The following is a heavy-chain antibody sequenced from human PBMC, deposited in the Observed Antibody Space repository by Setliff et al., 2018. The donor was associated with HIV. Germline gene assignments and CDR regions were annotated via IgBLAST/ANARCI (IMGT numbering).Heavy chain of an antibody. Sequence: ASVKVSCKASGYTFISYDVNWVRQAPGQGLEWMGWMNPNSGNTGYAQNFQGRVTMTRNTSISTAYMELTSLRFEDTAVYYCARGSPTAGDYWGQGTLVTVS. CDR3: ARGSPTAGDY. CDR1: GYTFISYD. J-gene: IGHJ4*02. V-gene: IGHV1-8*01. CDR2: MNPNSGNT.